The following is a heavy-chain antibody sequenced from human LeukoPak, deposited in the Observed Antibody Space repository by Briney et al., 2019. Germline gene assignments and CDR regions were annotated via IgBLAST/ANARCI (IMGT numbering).Heavy chain of an antibody. CDR2: IYYSGST. CDR1: GGSISSGDYY. CDR3: ARDRSSTTGGLFDY. V-gene: IGHV4-30-4*08. Sequence: SETLSLTCTVSGGSISSGDYYWSWIRQPPGKGLEWIGYIYYSGSTYYNPSLKSRVTISVDTSKNQFSLKLSSVTAADTAVYYCARDRSSTTGGLFDYWGQGTLVTVSS. D-gene: IGHD2-2*01. J-gene: IGHJ4*02.